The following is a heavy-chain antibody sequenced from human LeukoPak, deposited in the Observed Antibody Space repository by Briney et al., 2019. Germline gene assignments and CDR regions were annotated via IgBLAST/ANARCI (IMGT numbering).Heavy chain of an antibody. CDR3: ARGLYGDH. V-gene: IGHV3-30-3*01. J-gene: IGHJ4*02. Sequence: GGSLRLSCAASGFTLSSYAILWVRQAPGKGLEWVAVISYDGSNEYYADSVKGRFTISRDISKNALYLQVNSLRVEDTAVYYCARGLYGDHWGQGTLVTVSS. D-gene: IGHD4-17*01. CDR1: GFTLSSYA. CDR2: ISYDGSNE.